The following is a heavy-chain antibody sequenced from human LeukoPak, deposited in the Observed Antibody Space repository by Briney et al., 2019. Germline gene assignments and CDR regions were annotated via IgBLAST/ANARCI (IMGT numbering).Heavy chain of an antibody. J-gene: IGHJ4*02. V-gene: IGHV4-34*01. CDR2: INHSGST. D-gene: IGHD3-10*01. Sequence: SETLSLTCAVYGGSFSGYYWSWIRQPPGKGLEWIGEINHSGSTNYNPSLKSRVTISVDTSKNQFSLKLSSVTAADTAVYYCARGPCYYGSGSRWAYYFDYWGQGTLVTVSS. CDR3: ARGPCYYGSGSRWAYYFDY. CDR1: GGSFSGYY.